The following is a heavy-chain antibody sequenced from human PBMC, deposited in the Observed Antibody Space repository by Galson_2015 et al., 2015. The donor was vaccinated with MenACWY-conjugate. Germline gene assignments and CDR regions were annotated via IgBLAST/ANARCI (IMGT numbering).Heavy chain of an antibody. J-gene: IGHJ4*02. CDR2: IRYDGINR. CDR3: ARGLDSPPDY. CDR1: GFIFSSYG. V-gene: IGHV3-30*02. Sequence: SLRLSCAASGFIFSSYGMHWVRQAPGKGLEWVAFIRYDGINRSYANSMKGRFTISRDNSKNTLYLQMNSLRPEDTAVYYCARGLDSPPDYWGQGTLVTVSS.